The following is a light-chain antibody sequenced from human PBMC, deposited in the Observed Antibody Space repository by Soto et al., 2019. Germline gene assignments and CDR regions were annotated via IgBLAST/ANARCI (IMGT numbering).Light chain of an antibody. J-gene: IGKJ4*01. Sequence: EIVMTQSPVTLSVSPGERVTLSCRASQSVSSNLAWYQQKPGQAPRFLIYGASTRATGIPARFSGSGSGTEFTLTISSLQSEDFAVYYCQQYDNWPLTFGGGTKVDIK. V-gene: IGKV3-15*01. CDR1: QSVSSN. CDR3: QQYDNWPLT. CDR2: GAS.